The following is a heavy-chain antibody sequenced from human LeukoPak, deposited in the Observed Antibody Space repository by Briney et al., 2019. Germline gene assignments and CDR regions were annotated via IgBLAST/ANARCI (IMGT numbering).Heavy chain of an antibody. Sequence: GGSLRLSCAASGFTFSSYSMNWVRQTPGKGLEWVSSISSSSSYIYYADSVKGRFTISRDNAKNSLYLQMNSLRAEDTAVYYCAREEYAYQLLYRTPRAFDIWGQGTMVTVSS. V-gene: IGHV3-21*01. J-gene: IGHJ3*02. D-gene: IGHD2-2*02. CDR2: ISSSSSYI. CDR3: AREEYAYQLLYRTPRAFDI. CDR1: GFTFSSYS.